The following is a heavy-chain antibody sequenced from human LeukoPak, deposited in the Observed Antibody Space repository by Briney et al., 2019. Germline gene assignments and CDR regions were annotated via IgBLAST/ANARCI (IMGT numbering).Heavy chain of an antibody. CDR1: GFTFSTYS. J-gene: IGHJ6*02. CDR2: ITSSSSTI. D-gene: IGHD3-10*01. CDR3: ARDQIRENYYYYGMDV. V-gene: IGHV3-48*02. Sequence: GGSLRLSCAASGFTFSTYSMNWVRQAPGTGLEWVSYITSSSSTIYYADSVKGRFTISRDNAKNSLYLQMSSLRDEDTAVYYCARDQIRENYYYYGMDVWGQGTTVTVSS.